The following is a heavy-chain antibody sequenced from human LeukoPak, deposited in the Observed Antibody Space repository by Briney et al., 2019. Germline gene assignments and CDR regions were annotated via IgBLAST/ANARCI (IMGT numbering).Heavy chain of an antibody. V-gene: IGHV1-2*02. CDR2: INPNSGGT. CDR1: GYTFTGYY. D-gene: IGHD4-4*01. J-gene: IGHJ4*02. Sequence: ASVKVSCKASGYTFTGYYMHWVRQAPGQGLEWMGWINPNSGGTDYAQKFQGRVTMTRDTSISTAYMELSRLRSDDTAVYYCARTLSYSNYVDYWGQGTLVTVSS. CDR3: ARTLSYSNYVDY.